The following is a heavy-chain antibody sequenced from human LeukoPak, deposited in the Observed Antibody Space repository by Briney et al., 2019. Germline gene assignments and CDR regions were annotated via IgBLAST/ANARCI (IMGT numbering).Heavy chain of an antibody. V-gene: IGHV3-48*03. CDR1: GFTFSSYE. J-gene: IGHJ3*02. Sequence: GGSLRLSCAASGFTFSSYEMNWVRQAPGKGLEWVSYISSSGTTIYSADSVKGRFTISRDNAENSLYLQMNSLRAEDTAVYYRARESRWLQSGDAFDIWGQGTMVTVSS. CDR3: ARESRWLQSGDAFDI. CDR2: ISSSGTTI. D-gene: IGHD5-24*01.